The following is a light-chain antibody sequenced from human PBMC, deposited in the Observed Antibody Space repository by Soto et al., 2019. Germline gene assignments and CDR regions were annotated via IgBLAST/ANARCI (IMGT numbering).Light chain of an antibody. CDR3: LHHYNYPLT. V-gene: IGKV1-17*01. CDR1: QGIGND. J-gene: IGKJ4*01. CDR2: SAS. Sequence: DIQMTQFPSSLSASVGDRVTITCRASQGIGNDLGWYQHKPGKAPNRLIFSASTLDSGVPSRFSGGGFGTEFTLTISSLQPEDFATYYCLHHYNYPLTLGGGTKVEIK.